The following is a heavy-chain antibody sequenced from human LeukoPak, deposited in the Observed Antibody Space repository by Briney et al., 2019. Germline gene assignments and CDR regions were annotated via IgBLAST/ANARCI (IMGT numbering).Heavy chain of an antibody. CDR1: GGSVTNGDYY. Sequence: SETLSLTCTVSGGSVTNGDYYWSWIRQAPGKGLEWIGFIHYRGSTYSNPSLKSRVTLSVDKSNNQFSLRLSSVTAADTAVYYCAKMTTLTTPLYAFDVWGQGTMVAVSS. J-gene: IGHJ3*01. D-gene: IGHD4-17*01. CDR2: IHYRGST. V-gene: IGHV4-30-4*01. CDR3: AKMTTLTTPLYAFDV.